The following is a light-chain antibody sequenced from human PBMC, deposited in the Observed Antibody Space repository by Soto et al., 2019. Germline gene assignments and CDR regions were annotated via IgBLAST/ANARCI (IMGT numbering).Light chain of an antibody. Sequence: EIVMTQSPATLSVSPGDRATLSCRASHSVNSNLAWYQQKPGQAPRLLIYSASTRATGIPARFSGSGSGTEFTLTISSLRSEDFAVYYCQHYNNWPPFTFGPGTKVDMK. CDR2: SAS. V-gene: IGKV3-15*01. CDR3: QHYNNWPPFT. J-gene: IGKJ3*01. CDR1: HSVNSN.